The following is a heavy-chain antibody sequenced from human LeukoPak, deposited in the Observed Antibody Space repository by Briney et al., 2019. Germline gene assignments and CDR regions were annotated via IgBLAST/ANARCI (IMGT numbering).Heavy chain of an antibody. J-gene: IGHJ4*02. D-gene: IGHD7-27*01. Sequence: ASVKVSCKASGYTFTGYYMHWVRQAPGQGLEWMGRINPNSGGTNYAQKFQGRVTMTRDTSISTAYMELSRLRSDDTAVCYCASSGDREYYFDYWGQGTLVTVSS. CDR2: INPNSGGT. CDR1: GYTFTGYY. CDR3: ASSGDREYYFDY. V-gene: IGHV1-2*06.